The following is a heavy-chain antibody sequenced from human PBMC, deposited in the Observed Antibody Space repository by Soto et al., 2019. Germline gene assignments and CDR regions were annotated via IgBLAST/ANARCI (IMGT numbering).Heavy chain of an antibody. CDR3: ARGPGSSGWYYYYGMDV. CDR2: IYYSGST. Sequence: LSLTCTVSGGSISSYYWSWIRQPPGKGLEWIGYIYYSGSTNYNPSLKSRVTISVDTSKNQFSLKLSSVTAADTAVYYCARGPGSSGWYYYYGMDVWGQGTTLTVSS. V-gene: IGHV4-59*01. CDR1: GGSISSYY. J-gene: IGHJ6*02. D-gene: IGHD6-19*01.